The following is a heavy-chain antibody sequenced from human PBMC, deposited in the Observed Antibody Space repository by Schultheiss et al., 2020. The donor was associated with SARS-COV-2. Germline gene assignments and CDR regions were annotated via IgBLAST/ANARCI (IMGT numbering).Heavy chain of an antibody. D-gene: IGHD3-3*02. CDR1: GGSFSGYY. J-gene: IGHJ2*01. V-gene: IGHV4-59*01. CDR2: IYHSGNI. Sequence: SETLSLTCAVYGGSFSGYYWSWIRQPPGKGLEWIGYIYHSGNIKYSSSLKSRVSISVDTSKNQVSLKVRSVTAADTAVYYCAREGPLATHWYFDLWGRGTLVTVSS. CDR3: AREGPLATHWYFDL.